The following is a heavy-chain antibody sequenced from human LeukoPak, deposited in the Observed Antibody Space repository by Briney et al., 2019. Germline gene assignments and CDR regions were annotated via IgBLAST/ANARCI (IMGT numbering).Heavy chain of an antibody. CDR3: ARGTTVNTPFDH. V-gene: IGHV3-64*01. CDR1: GFTFSSYA. D-gene: IGHD4-11*01. J-gene: IGHJ4*02. CDR2: INNNGGTT. Sequence: RGSLRLSCAASGFTFSSYAMHWVRQAPGKGLEYVSVINNNGGTTYYANSVKGRFTISRDNSKNTVFLQMGSLRAEDMAVYYCARGTTVNTPFDHWGQGTLVTVSS.